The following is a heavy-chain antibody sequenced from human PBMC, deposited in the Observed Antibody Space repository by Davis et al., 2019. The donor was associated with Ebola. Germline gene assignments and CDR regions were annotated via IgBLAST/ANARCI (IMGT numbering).Heavy chain of an antibody. CDR3: ARDFLRGEDY. CDR2: INAGNGNT. V-gene: IGHV1-3*01. Sequence: ASVMVSCKASGYTFTSYAMHWVRQAPGQRLEWMGWINAGNGNTKYSQKFQGRVTITRDTSASTSYMEVSSLRSEDTAVYYCARDFLRGEDYWGQGTLVTVSS. J-gene: IGHJ4*02. D-gene: IGHD3-10*01. CDR1: GYTFTSYA.